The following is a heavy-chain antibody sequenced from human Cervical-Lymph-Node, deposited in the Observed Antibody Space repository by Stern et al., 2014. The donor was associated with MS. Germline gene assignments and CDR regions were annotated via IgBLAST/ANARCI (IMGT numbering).Heavy chain of an antibody. CDR1: GYTFKNYW. V-gene: IGHV5-51*01. J-gene: IGHJ4*02. Sequence: MQLVQSGAAVKKPGESLKISCKGSGYTFKNYWIGWVRQRPGKGLEWMGILFPGDSDTIYSPSFQGQVTISVDKSINTAYLQWSRLEASDTAMYFCVRGEPFDYWGQGTLITVSS. CDR2: LFPGDSDT. CDR3: VRGEPFDY. D-gene: IGHD1-14*01.